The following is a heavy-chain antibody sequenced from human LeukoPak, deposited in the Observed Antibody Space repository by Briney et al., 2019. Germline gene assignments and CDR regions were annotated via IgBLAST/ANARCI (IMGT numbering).Heavy chain of an antibody. CDR3: ARHVRYSGSYSFDY. CDR1: GHRFTDNW. J-gene: IGHJ4*02. V-gene: IGHV5-51*01. D-gene: IGHD1-26*01. CDR2: IYPGDSNT. Sequence: GESLKISCKGSGHRFTDNWLGWVRQMPGKGLEWMGIIYPGDSNTRYRPSFQGQVTISADKSISTAYLQWSSLKASDTAMYYCARHVRYSGSYSFDYWGQGTLVTVSS.